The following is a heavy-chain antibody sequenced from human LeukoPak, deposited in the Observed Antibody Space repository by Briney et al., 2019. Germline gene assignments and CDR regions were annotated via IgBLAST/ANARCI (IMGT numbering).Heavy chain of an antibody. CDR3: ARVGYSGSYYGAFDI. D-gene: IGHD1-26*01. Sequence: TGGTLRLSCAACGFTFSRYEKKWVRQARGKGLEGVTYISSSGTTIYYADSVQDRFTISRDNTNTSLYLQMNSLRAEDTAVYYCARVGYSGSYYGAFDIWGQGTMVTVSS. CDR1: GFTFSRYE. J-gene: IGHJ3*02. CDR2: ISSSGTTI. V-gene: IGHV3-48*03.